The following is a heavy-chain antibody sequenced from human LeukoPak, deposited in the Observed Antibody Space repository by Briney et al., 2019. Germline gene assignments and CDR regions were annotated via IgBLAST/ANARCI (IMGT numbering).Heavy chain of an antibody. Sequence: SETLSLTCTVSGGSISSYYWSWIRQPPGKGLEWIGYIYYSGSTNYNPSLKSRVTISVDTSKNQFSLKLSSVTAADTAMYYCARGGLGYYDSSGYYLWGQGTLVTVSS. J-gene: IGHJ4*02. D-gene: IGHD3-22*01. CDR1: GGSISSYY. CDR2: IYYSGST. CDR3: ARGGLGYYDSSGYYL. V-gene: IGHV4-59*01.